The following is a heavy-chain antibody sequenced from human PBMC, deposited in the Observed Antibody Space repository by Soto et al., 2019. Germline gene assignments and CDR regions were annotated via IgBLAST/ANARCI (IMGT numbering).Heavy chain of an antibody. J-gene: IGHJ4*02. CDR2: ISWNGGNI. V-gene: IGHV3-9*01. CDR3: VKAGVRDLIVEVPVYFDI. CDR1: GFIFDNNG. D-gene: IGHD2-21*01. Sequence: EVQLVESGGGLVQAGRSLRLSCAASGFIFDNNGMHWVRQAPGKGLEWVSGISWNGGNIGYADSVKGRFSISRDNAKDSLFLQMNSLRPDDTAFYYCVKAGVRDLIVEVPVYFDIWGQGTLVTVSS.